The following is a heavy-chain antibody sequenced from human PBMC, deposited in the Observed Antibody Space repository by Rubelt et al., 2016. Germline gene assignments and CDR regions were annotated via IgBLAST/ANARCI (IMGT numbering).Heavy chain of an antibody. Sequence: MHWVRQAPGQRLEWMGWINTGNGNTKYSQKSQGRVTITRDTSASTAYMELSSLRSEDTAVYYCAASYGSGSYYPPTFDYWGQGTLVTVSS. D-gene: IGHD3-10*01. V-gene: IGHV1-3*04. CDR3: AASYGSGSYYPPTFDY. J-gene: IGHJ4*02. CDR2: INTGNGNT.